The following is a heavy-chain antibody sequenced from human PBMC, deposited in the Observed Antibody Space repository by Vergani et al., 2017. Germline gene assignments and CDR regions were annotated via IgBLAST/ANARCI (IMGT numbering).Heavy chain of an antibody. CDR2: IYRTGRT. J-gene: IGHJ4*02. V-gene: IGHV4-38-2*01. CDR3: ARRSGIVYDIFSGTQYFFDF. D-gene: IGHD3-9*01. CDR1: GFSIDNGYY. Sequence: QVQLQESGPGLVKPSETLSLTCAVSGFSIDNGYYWDWIRQPPGKGLEWIGSIYRTGRTHFNPSLNSRVTISVDTSTNHFSLRLNSLTAADTAVYYCARRSGIVYDIFSGTQYFFDFWGQGTLVTVSS.